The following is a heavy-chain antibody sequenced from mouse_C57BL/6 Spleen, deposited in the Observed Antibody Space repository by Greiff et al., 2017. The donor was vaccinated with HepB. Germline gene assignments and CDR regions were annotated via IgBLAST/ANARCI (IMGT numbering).Heavy chain of an antibody. V-gene: IGHV1-81*01. J-gene: IGHJ4*01. D-gene: IGHD1-1*01. CDR2: IYPRSGNT. CDR1: GYTFPSYG. CDR3: ARGIYYGSSYVYYAMDY. Sequence: VQLQESGAELARPGASVKLSCKASGYTFPSYGISWVKQRTGQGLEWIGEIYPRSGNTYYNEKFKGKATLTADKSSSTAYMELRSLTSEDSAVYFCARGIYYGSSYVYYAMDYWGQGTSVTVSS.